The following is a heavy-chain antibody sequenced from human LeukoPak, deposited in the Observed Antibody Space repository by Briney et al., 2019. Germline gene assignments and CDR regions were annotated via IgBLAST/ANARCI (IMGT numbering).Heavy chain of an antibody. CDR1: GFTFSSYA. V-gene: IGHV3-23*01. CDR2: ISGSGGST. CDR3: AKRRGGSSWSLLHAFDI. J-gene: IGHJ3*02. Sequence: GGSLRLSCAASGFTFSSYAMSWVRQAPGKGLEWVSAISGSGGSTYYADSVKGRFTISRDNSKNTLYLQMNSLRAEDTAVYYCAKRRGGSSWSLLHAFDIWGQGTMVTVSS. D-gene: IGHD6-13*01.